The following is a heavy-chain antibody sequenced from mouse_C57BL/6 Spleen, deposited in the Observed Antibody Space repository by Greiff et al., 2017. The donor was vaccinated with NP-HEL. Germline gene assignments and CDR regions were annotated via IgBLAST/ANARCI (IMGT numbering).Heavy chain of an antibody. V-gene: IGHV1-64*01. D-gene: IGHD2-4*01. Sequence: QVQLKQPGAELVKPGASVKLSCKASGYTFTSYWMHWVKQRPGQGLEWIGMIHPNSGSTNYNEKFKSKATLTVDKSSSTAYMQLSSLTSEDSAVYYCARSGGLRGFAYWGQGTLVTVSA. CDR2: IHPNSGST. J-gene: IGHJ3*01. CDR3: ARSGGLRGFAY. CDR1: GYTFTSYW.